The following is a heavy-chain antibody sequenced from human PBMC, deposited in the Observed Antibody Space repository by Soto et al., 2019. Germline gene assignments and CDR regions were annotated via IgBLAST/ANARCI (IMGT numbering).Heavy chain of an antibody. CDR3: ARSIAVADDAFDI. CDR2: ISSSGSTI. V-gene: IGHV3-48*03. CDR1: GFTFSSYE. J-gene: IGHJ3*02. D-gene: IGHD6-19*01. Sequence: QTGGSLRLSCAASGFTFSSYEMNWVRQAPGKGLEWVSYISSSGSTIYYADSVKGRFTISRDNAKNSLYLQMNSLRAEDTAVYYCARSIAVADDAFDIWGQGTMVTVSS.